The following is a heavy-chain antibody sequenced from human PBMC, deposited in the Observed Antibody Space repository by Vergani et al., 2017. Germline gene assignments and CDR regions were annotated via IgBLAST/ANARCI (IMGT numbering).Heavy chain of an antibody. Sequence: EVQLVESGGGLIKPGGSLRLSCAASGFTFSSYSMNWVRQAPGKWLEWVSSISSSSSYTYYADSVKGRFTISRDNAKNSLYLQMNSLRAEDTAVYYCARYTYYDFWSGYSRRDYYYYMDVWGKGP. J-gene: IGHJ6*03. CDR3: ARYTYYDFWSGYSRRDYYYYMDV. CDR2: ISSSSSYT. D-gene: IGHD3-3*01. V-gene: IGHV3-21*01. CDR1: GFTFSSYS.